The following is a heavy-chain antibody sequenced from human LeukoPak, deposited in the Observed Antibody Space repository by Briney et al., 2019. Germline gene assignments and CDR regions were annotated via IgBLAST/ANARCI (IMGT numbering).Heavy chain of an antibody. D-gene: IGHD2-2*01. V-gene: IGHV1-3*01. CDR2: INAGNGNT. CDR1: GYTFTSYA. Sequence: ASVKVSCKASGYTFTSYAMHWVRQAPGQRLERMGWINAGNGNTKYSQKFQGRVTITRDTSASTAYMELSSLRSEDTAVYYCATGDIVVVPAASAAGFDYWGQGTLVTVSS. J-gene: IGHJ4*02. CDR3: ATGDIVVVPAASAAGFDY.